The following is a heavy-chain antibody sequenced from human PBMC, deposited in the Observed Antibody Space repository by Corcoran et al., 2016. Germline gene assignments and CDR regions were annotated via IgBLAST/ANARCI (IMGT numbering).Heavy chain of an antibody. CDR1: GFTFSSYI. CDR3: ARIKGWEPLADDY. CDR2: ISSSSSTI. V-gene: IGHV3-48*02. D-gene: IGHD1-26*01. J-gene: IGHJ4*02. Sequence: EVQLVESGGGLVQPGGSLRLSCAASGFTFSSYIMNWVRQAPGKGLEWVSYISSSSSTIYYADSVKGRFTISRDNDKNSLYLQMNSLRDEDTSVYYCARIKGWEPLADDYWGQGTLVTVSS.